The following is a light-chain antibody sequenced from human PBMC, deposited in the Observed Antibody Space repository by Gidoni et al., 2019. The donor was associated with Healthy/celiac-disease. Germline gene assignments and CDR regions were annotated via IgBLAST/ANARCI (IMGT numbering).Light chain of an antibody. CDR1: QSLLHSNGYNY. J-gene: IGKJ4*01. CDR3: MQALQTPLT. Sequence: DIVMTQSPPSLPVTPGEPASISCRSSQSLLHSNGYNYLDWYLQKPVQSPQLLIYLGSNRASGVPDRFSGSGSGTDFTLKISRVEAEDVGVYYCMQALQTPLTFGGXTKVEIK. V-gene: IGKV2-28*01. CDR2: LGS.